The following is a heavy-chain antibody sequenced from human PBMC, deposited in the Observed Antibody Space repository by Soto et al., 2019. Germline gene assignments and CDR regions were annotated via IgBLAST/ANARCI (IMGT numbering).Heavy chain of an antibody. CDR1: GFSFSSYS. CDR2: ISSSKTYI. D-gene: IGHD6-19*01. Sequence: VGSLRLSCAASGFSFSSYSMNWVRQAPGKGLEWISYISSSKTYIWYADSVKGRFTTSRDNANNSLSLQMNSLRDEDPAVYYCVRDSGWAFDIWGLGTMVTVSS. V-gene: IGHV3-48*02. CDR3: VRDSGWAFDI. J-gene: IGHJ3*02.